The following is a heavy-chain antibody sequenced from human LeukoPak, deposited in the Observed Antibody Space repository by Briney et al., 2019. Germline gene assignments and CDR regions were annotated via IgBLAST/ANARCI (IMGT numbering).Heavy chain of an antibody. CDR3: AKTMSGWGYYYNSSGYRRGYNGAFDI. J-gene: IGHJ3*02. CDR1: GFTFSDYY. Sequence: KSGGSLRLSCLASGFTFSDYYMSWVRQAPGKGLEWISYMSSRGYPTYYAESVKGRFTISRDNAKNSLYLQMNSLRAEDTALYYCAKTMSGWGYYYNSSGYRRGYNGAFDIWGQGTMVTVSS. D-gene: IGHD3-22*01. V-gene: IGHV3-11*01. CDR2: MSSRGYPT.